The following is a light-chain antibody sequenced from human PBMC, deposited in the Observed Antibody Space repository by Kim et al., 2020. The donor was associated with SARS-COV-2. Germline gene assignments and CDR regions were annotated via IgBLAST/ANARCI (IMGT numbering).Light chain of an antibody. CDR1: SSDVGGYDY. CDR3: SSYTSTSTRV. CDR2: DVN. V-gene: IGLV2-14*03. Sequence: QSALTQPASVSGSPGQSITISCTGTSSDVGGYDYVSWYQQFPGKAPKLLIYDVNNRPSGVSNRFSGSKSDNTASLTISGLQAEDEADYYCSSYTSTSTRVFGGGTQLTVL. J-gene: IGLJ3*02.